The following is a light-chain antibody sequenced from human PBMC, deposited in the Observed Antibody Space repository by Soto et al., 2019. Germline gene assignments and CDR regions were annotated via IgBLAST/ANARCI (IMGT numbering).Light chain of an antibody. CDR3: CSYTSTRTYV. J-gene: IGLJ1*01. CDR2: DVS. CDR1: SSDIGSYNY. Sequence: QSVLTQPASVSGSPGQSFTISCTGTSSDIGSYNYVSWYQQHPGKAPKLMTYDVSNRPSGASDRFSGSKSGNTASLTISGLQAEDEADYYCCSYTSTRTYVFGSGTKVTVL. V-gene: IGLV2-14*01.